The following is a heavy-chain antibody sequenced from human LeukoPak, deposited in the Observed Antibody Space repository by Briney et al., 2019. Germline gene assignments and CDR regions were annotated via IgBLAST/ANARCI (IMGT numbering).Heavy chain of an antibody. CDR1: GYTFTGYY. Sequence: ASVKVSCKASGYTFTGYYMHWVRQAPGQGLEWMGWINPNSGGTNYAQKFQGRVTMTRDTSISTAYMELSRLRSDDTAVYYCASLTGYAKTLARYYGMDVWGQGTTVTVSS. D-gene: IGHD5-12*01. CDR3: ASLTGYAKTLARYYGMDV. CDR2: INPNSGGT. J-gene: IGHJ6*02. V-gene: IGHV1-2*02.